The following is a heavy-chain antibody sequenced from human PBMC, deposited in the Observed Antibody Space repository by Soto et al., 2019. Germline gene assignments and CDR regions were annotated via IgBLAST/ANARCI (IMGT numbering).Heavy chain of an antibody. CDR1: GFVFSGSA. V-gene: IGHV3-73*02. Sequence: EVQLVGSGGGLVQPGGSLKLSCAASGFVFSGSAMHWVRQASGKGLEWVGRIRSRTDNYATAYAASVKGRFTISRDDSSNTAFLQMNSLKTEDTAVYYCSRLAEWEYYYGMDVWGQGTTVTVSS. D-gene: IGHD1-26*01. CDR2: IRSRTDNYAT. CDR3: SRLAEWEYYYGMDV. J-gene: IGHJ6*02.